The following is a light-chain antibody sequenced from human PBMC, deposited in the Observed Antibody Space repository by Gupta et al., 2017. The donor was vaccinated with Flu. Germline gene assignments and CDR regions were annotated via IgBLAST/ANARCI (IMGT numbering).Light chain of an antibody. V-gene: IGLV2-18*02. CDR3: SSYTTTYTFV. CDR1: GSDVGTYTR. J-gene: IGLJ1*01. CDR2: EVS. Sequence: QSCMTQPPAVSGSPGQSVTMCCTGTGSDVGTYTRVSWYRQPPGTAPKLIIYEVSNRPSGVPDRFSGAKSGNTASLTISGLQGADEADYYCSSYTTTYTFVFGTGTKVTVL.